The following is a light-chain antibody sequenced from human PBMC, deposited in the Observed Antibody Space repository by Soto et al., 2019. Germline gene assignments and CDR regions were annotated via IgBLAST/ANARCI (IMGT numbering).Light chain of an antibody. V-gene: IGKV3-11*01. J-gene: IGKJ4*02. CDR3: QQRSNWPPLP. Sequence: EIVLTQSPATLSLSPGERATLSCRASQSVSSYLAWYQQKPGQAPRLLIYDASNRATGIPDRFSGSGSGTDFTLTISSLEPEDFAVYDCQQRSNWPPLPFGGGTKVEIK. CDR1: QSVSSY. CDR2: DAS.